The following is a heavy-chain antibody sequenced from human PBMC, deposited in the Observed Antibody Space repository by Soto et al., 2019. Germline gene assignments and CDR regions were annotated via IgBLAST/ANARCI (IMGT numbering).Heavy chain of an antibody. CDR3: AREVVRVAGTRWFDP. J-gene: IGHJ5*02. Sequence: QVQLVQSGAEVKKPGASVKVSCKASGYTFTSYGISWVRQAPGQGLEWMGWISAYNGNTNYAQKLQGTVSMTTDTATSTAYIELRSLRSDDTAVYYCAREVVRVAGTRWFDPWGQGTLVTVSS. D-gene: IGHD6-19*01. CDR1: GYTFTSYG. V-gene: IGHV1-18*01. CDR2: ISAYNGNT.